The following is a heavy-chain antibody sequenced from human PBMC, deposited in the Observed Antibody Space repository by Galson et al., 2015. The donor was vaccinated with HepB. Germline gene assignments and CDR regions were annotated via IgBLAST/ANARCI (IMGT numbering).Heavy chain of an antibody. D-gene: IGHD3-10*01. CDR3: GSHSLLYASGTYDYYGIDV. CDR1: GYSFTNNW. V-gene: IGHV5-10-1*01. Sequence: QSGAEVKKPGESLKISCKGSGYSFTNNWISWVRQMPGKGLEWMGRIDPRDSYTNYSPSFQGHVTISADKSISTAYLQWSSLRASDTAMYYCGSHSLLYASGTYDYYGIDVWGQGTTVTVSS. CDR2: IDPRDSYT. J-gene: IGHJ6*02.